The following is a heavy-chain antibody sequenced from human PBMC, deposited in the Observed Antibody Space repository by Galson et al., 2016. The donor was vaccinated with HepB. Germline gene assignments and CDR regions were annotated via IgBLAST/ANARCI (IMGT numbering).Heavy chain of an antibody. V-gene: IGHV4-31*03. CDR2: IYNSGST. J-gene: IGHJ6*04. CDR3: ARVHLEYSGSGSDGMDV. CDR1: GGSISSGGYY. Sequence: TLSLTCTVSGGSISSGGYYWNWIRQLPGAGLQWIGYIYNSGSTYSNPSLKSRLSISIDTSKNQFSLELSSVTAADTAVSYCARVHLEYSGSGSDGMDVWGKGTTVTVSS. D-gene: IGHD3-10*01.